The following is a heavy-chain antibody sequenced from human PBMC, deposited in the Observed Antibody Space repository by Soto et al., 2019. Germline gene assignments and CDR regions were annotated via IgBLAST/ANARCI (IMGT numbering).Heavy chain of an antibody. V-gene: IGHV3-33*01. CDR2: IWYDGSNK. CDR3: ARPFLVGNYYYGMDV. Sequence: QVQLVESGGGVVQPGRSLRLSCAASGFTFSSYGMHWVRQAPGKGLEWVAVIWYDGSNKYYADSVKGRFTISRDNSKNTLYLQMNSLRAEDTAVYYCARPFLVGNYYYGMDVWGQGTTVTVSS. CDR1: GFTFSSYG. J-gene: IGHJ6*02. D-gene: IGHD3-9*01.